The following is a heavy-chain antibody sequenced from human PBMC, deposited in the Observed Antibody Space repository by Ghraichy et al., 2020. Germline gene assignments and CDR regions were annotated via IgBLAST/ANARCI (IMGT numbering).Heavy chain of an antibody. CDR3: ARGGYGGNWRGHAFDI. V-gene: IGHV3-21*01. CDR2: ISSSSSYT. J-gene: IGHJ3*02. CDR1: GFTFSTYS. D-gene: IGHD4-23*01. Sequence: GGSLRLSCAASGFTFSTYSMNWVRQAPGKGLEWVSCISSSSSYTYYADSVKGRFTISRDNAKNSLYLQMNSLRAEDTAVYYCARGGYGGNWRGHAFDIWGQGTMVTVSS.